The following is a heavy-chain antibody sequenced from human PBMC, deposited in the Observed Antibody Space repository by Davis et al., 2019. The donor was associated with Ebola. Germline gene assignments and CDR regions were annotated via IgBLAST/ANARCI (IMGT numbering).Heavy chain of an antibody. V-gene: IGHV1-46*01. CDR2: INPGGGST. D-gene: IGHD2-15*01. CDR3: ARDEIVVVAAATSPYYYYGMDV. CDR1: GYTFTNYY. J-gene: IGHJ6*04. Sequence: AASVKVSCKASGYTFTNYYMHWVRQAPGQGLEWMGIINPGGGSTSYAQKLQGRVTMTRDTSTSTVYMELSSLRSEDTAIYYCARDEIVVVAAATSPYYYYGMDVWGKGTTVTASS.